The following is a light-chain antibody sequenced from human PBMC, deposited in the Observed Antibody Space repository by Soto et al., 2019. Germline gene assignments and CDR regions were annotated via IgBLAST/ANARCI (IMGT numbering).Light chain of an antibody. V-gene: IGLV1-44*01. CDR2: TNN. CDR3: AACDDSLTGYV. CDR1: SSNIGINT. J-gene: IGLJ1*01. Sequence: QSVLTQPPSASGTPGQRVTISCSGSSSNIGINTVNWYQQLPGAAPKLLIYTNNQRPSGVPDRFSASKSGTSASLAISGLQSEDEADYYCAACDDSLTGYVFGTGTKATVL.